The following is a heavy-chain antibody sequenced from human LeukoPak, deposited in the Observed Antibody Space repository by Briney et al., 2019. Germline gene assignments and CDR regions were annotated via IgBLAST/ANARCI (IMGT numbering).Heavy chain of an antibody. Sequence: WGSLRLSCAASGFSFSIYWMSWIRQTPGKGLEYVANIESNGGDKYYVDSVKGRFTISRDNAKNSLYLQMNSLRAEDTALYYCARRTLGGYSYGYFDYWGQGTLVTVSS. CDR1: GFSFSIYW. V-gene: IGHV3-7*03. J-gene: IGHJ4*02. CDR2: IESNGGDK. CDR3: ARRTLGGYSYGYFDY. D-gene: IGHD5-18*01.